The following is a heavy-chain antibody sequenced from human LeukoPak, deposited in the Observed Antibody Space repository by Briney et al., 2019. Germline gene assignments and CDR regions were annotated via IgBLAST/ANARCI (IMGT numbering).Heavy chain of an antibody. D-gene: IGHD6-13*01. CDR1: GFTFSSYW. CDR3: ARGLRIAAAEVFDY. V-gene: IGHV3-7*01. Sequence: GGSLRLSCAASGFTFSSYWMSWVRQAPGKGLEWVANIKQDGSEKYYVDSVKGRFTISRDNAKNSLYLQMNSLRAEDTAVYYCARGLRIAAAEVFDYWGQGTLVTVSS. J-gene: IGHJ4*02. CDR2: IKQDGSEK.